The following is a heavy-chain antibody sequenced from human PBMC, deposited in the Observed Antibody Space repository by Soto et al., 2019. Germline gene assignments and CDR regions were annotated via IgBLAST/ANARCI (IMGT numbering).Heavy chain of an antibody. J-gene: IGHJ4*02. V-gene: IGHV4-59*01. Sequence: SETLSLTCTVSGGSISSYYWSWIRQPPGKGLEWIGYIYYSGGTNYNPSLKSRVTISVDTSKNQFSLNLSSVTAADTAVYYCARAGYSYGFDYWGQGTLVTVSS. D-gene: IGHD5-18*01. CDR3: ARAGYSYGFDY. CDR1: GGSISSYY. CDR2: IYYSGGT.